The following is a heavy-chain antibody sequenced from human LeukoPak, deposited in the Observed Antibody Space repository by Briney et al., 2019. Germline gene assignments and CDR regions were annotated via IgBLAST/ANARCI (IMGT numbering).Heavy chain of an antibody. J-gene: IGHJ4*02. CDR2: VRGDGIET. CDR3: ARYFVGSDSSDFDS. D-gene: IGHD1-26*01. Sequence: GGSLRLSCEASGFTFSDYWMHWVRQAPGKGLVWVSRVRGDGIETNYADSVKGRFTISRDNARTTLYLQMNSLRAEDTAIYYCARYFVGSDSSDFDSWGQGTLVTVSS. V-gene: IGHV3-74*01. CDR1: GFTFSDYW.